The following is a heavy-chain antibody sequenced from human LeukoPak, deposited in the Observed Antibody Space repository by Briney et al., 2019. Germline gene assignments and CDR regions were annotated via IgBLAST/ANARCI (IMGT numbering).Heavy chain of an antibody. J-gene: IGHJ3*02. V-gene: IGHV1-69*05. Sequence: SVKVSCKASGGTFSSYAISWVRQAPGQGLEWMGRIIPIFGTANYAQKFQGRVTITTDESTSTAYMELSSLRSEDTAVYYCARYYCSGGRCYPYDAFDSWGQGTMGTVSS. CDR2: IIPIFGTA. CDR1: GGTFSSYA. CDR3: ARYYCSGGRCYPYDAFDS. D-gene: IGHD2-15*01.